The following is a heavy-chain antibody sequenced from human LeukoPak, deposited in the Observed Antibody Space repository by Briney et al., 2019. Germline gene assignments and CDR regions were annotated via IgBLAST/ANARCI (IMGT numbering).Heavy chain of an antibody. CDR2: IYYSGST. V-gene: IGHV4-39*01. CDR3: ARHIPDIAVAGTGYFDY. CDR1: GGSISSSSYY. Sequence: PSETLSLTCTVSGGSISSSSYYWGWIRQPPGKGLEWIGSIYYSGSTYYNPSLKSRVTISVDMSKNQFSLKLSSLTAADTAVYYCARHIPDIAVAGTGYFDYWGQGTLVTVSS. J-gene: IGHJ4*02. D-gene: IGHD6-19*01.